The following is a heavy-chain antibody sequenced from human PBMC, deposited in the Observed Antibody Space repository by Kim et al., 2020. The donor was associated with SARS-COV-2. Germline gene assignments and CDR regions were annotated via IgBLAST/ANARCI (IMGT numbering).Heavy chain of an antibody. CDR2: T. CDR3: ASHPGEWLVNY. J-gene: IGHJ4*02. V-gene: IGHV4-39*07. D-gene: IGHD6-19*01. Sequence: TYHTPPLRSRVTISVDTSKNQFSLKLSSVTAADTAVYYCASHPGEWLVNYWGQGTLVTVSS.